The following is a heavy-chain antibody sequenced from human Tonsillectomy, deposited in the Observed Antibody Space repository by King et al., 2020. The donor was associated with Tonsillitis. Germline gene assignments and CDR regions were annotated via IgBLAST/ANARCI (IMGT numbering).Heavy chain of an antibody. CDR1: GFTFSSYG. Sequence: QLVQSGGGLGQPGGSLRLSCAASGFTFSSYGMNWVRQAPGKGLEWVSGICGGGDSTYYADSVKGRFTISRDNSKDTLYLQMNSLRAEDTAIYYCAKAPLYGGDYGWFDSWGQGTLVTVSS. V-gene: IGHV3-23*04. CDR2: ICGGGDST. D-gene: IGHD4-17*01. CDR3: AKAPLYGGDYGWFDS. J-gene: IGHJ5*01.